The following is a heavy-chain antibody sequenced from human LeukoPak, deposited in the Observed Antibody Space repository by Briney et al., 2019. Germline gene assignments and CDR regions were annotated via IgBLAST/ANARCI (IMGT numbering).Heavy chain of an antibody. CDR2: INHSGST. V-gene: IGHV4-34*01. D-gene: IGHD3-10*01. Sequence: PGGSLRLSCAASGFTFSSYGMSWIRQPPGKGLEWIGEINHSGSTNYNPSLKSRVTISVDTSKNQFSLKLSSVTAADTAVYYCARAVGGDGSGSLWGPGTLVTVSS. J-gene: IGHJ4*02. CDR1: GFTFSSYG. CDR3: ARAVGGDGSGSL.